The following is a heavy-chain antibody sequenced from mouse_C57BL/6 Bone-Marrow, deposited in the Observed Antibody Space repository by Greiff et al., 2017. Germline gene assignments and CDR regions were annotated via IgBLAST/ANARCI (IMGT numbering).Heavy chain of an antibody. J-gene: IGHJ4*01. CDR2: ISSGGGYI. CDR3: TREGGSYAMNY. CDR1: GFTFSSSA. D-gene: IGHD1-1*02. Sequence: EVQLLESGEGLVKPGGSLQLSCAASGFTFSSSAMSWVRQTPEKRLAWVAYISSGGGYIYYADTVKGRFTISRDNARNTLYLQMSSLKSEDTAMYYCTREGGSYAMNYWGQGASVTASS. V-gene: IGHV5-9-1*02.